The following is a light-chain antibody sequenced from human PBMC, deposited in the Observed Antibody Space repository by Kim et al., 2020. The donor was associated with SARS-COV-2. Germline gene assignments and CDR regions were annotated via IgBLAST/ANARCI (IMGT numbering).Light chain of an antibody. CDR1: DIRRKY. Sequence: APGKTARITCCGNDIRRKYVHWYQQKPGQAPVLVIYNDSDRPSGIPERFSGSNSDNTATLTISRVQAEDEADYYCQAGDNNSHHMVFGGGTQLTVL. CDR2: NDS. J-gene: IGLJ2*01. CDR3: QAGDNNSHHMV. V-gene: IGLV3-21*04.